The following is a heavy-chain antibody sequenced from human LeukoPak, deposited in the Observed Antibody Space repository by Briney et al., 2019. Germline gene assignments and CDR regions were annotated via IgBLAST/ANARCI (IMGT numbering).Heavy chain of an antibody. CDR1: GGSISSNNW. J-gene: IGHJ5*02. D-gene: IGHD2-2*01. CDR2: IYYSEST. Sequence: SETLSLTCAVSGGSISSNNWWSWVRQPPGKGLEWIGSIYYSESTYYNPSLKSRVTISVDTSKNQFSLKLSSVTAADTAVYYCARLGVVVVPAAIPWFDPWGQGTLVTVSS. CDR3: ARLGVVVVPAAIPWFDP. V-gene: IGHV4-39*01.